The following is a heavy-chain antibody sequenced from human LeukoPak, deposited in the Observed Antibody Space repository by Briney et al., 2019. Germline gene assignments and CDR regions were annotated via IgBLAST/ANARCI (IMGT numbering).Heavy chain of an antibody. V-gene: IGHV3-66*01. J-gene: IGHJ5*02. CDR2: LYRGDRT. D-gene: IGHD2-8*02. CDR3: ARSECTAGSCNWFDP. Sequence: GGSLRLSCAASGFNVSSNYMSWVRQAPGQGLEWVSFLYRGDRTYYADSVKGRFTMSRDDMKRTVYLQMDSLRAEDTAVYYCARSECTAGSCNWFDPWGQGTPVTVS. CDR1: GFNVSSNY.